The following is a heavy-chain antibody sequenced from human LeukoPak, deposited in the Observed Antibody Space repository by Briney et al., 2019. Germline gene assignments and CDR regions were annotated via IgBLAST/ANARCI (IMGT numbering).Heavy chain of an antibody. CDR2: IYYSGST. CDR3: ASRDSSGYYFDY. J-gene: IGHJ4*02. D-gene: IGHD3-22*01. V-gene: IGHV4-59*01. Sequence: KPSETLSLTCTVSGGSISSYYWSWIRQPPGKGLEWIGYIYYSGSTNYNPSLKSRVTISVDTSKNQSSLKLSSVTAADTAVYYCASRDSSGYYFDYWGKGTLVTVSS. CDR1: GGSISSYY.